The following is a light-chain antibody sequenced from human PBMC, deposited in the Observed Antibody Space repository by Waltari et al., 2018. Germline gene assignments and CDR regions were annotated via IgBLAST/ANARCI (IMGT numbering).Light chain of an antibody. CDR2: KAS. Sequence: DIQMTQSPSTLSASVGDRVTITCRASQNIGPWLAWYQQKSGRAPQILIYKASDLEIGVPSRFSGSGSGTEFTLTISSLQPDDFATYYCLQYKTLWTFVQGTKVDIK. CDR1: QNIGPW. J-gene: IGKJ1*01. V-gene: IGKV1-5*03. CDR3: LQYKTLWT.